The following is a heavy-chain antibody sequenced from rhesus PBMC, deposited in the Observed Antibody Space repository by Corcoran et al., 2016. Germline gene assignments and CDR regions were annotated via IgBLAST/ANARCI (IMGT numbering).Heavy chain of an antibody. Sequence: QVTLKESGPALVKPTQTLTLTCTFSGFSLTTSGMGVGWSRQPLGKALEWLPLIYWDDVKSYRASLKSRLTTSKGTSKNQVVLTMPNMDPVDTATYYCARGYSGNYGLDSWSQGVVVTVSS. CDR3: ARGYSGNYGLDS. CDR2: IYWDDVK. D-gene: IGHD1-44*01. V-gene: IGHV2-174*01. CDR1: GFSLTTSGMG. J-gene: IGHJ6*01.